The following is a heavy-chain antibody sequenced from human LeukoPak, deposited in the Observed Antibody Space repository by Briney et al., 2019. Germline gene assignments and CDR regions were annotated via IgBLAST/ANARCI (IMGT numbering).Heavy chain of an antibody. CDR3: ARDRKYGAAVYDFDY. Sequence: GRSLRLSCAASGFTFSTYPMHWVRQAPGKGLEWVAVIANDGKDKHYADSVKGRFTISRDNSKNTLYLQMNSQRGEDTAVYHCARDRKYGAAVYDFDYWGQGTLVIVSS. V-gene: IGHV3-30*04. CDR2: IANDGKDK. J-gene: IGHJ4*02. CDR1: GFTFSTYP. D-gene: IGHD4-17*01.